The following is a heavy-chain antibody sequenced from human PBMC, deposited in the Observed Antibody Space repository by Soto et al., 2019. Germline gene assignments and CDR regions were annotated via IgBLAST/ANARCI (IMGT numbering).Heavy chain of an antibody. J-gene: IGHJ4*02. V-gene: IGHV3-30-3*01. CDR2: ISHDGTNK. D-gene: IGHD3-10*01. CDR1: GFTFSRYS. Sequence: QVQLVESGGGVVQPGRSLRLSCAASGFTFSRYSIHWVRQAPGKGLEWVAVISHDGTNKYYADSVKGRFTISRDNSKNTLYLQMNSLRPEDTAVYYCARDSPSGSGSYDNWGQGTLVTASS. CDR3: ARDSPSGSGSYDN.